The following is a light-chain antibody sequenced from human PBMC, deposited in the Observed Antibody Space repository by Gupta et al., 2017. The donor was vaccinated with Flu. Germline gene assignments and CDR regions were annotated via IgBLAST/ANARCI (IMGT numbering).Light chain of an antibody. Sequence: PSTLSASVGDRVTITCRASQSISSWLAWYQQKPGKVPKLLIYKASSLESGVPSRFSGSGSGTESTLTINSLQPDDFATYYCQQYNSYPHTFGGGTKVEIQ. V-gene: IGKV1-5*03. J-gene: IGKJ4*01. CDR2: KAS. CDR3: QQYNSYPHT. CDR1: QSISSW.